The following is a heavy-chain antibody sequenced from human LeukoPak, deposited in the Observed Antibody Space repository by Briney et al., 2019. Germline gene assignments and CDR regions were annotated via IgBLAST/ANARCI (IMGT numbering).Heavy chain of an antibody. CDR2: INPNSGGT. Sequence: ASVKVSCKASGYTFTGYYMHWVRQAPGQGLEWMGWINPNSGGTNYAQKFQGWVTMTRDTSISTAYMELSRLRSDDTAVYYCARGAWIGELYFDYWGQGTLVTVSS. D-gene: IGHD3-10*01. J-gene: IGHJ4*02. CDR3: ARGAWIGELYFDY. V-gene: IGHV1-2*04. CDR1: GYTFTGYY.